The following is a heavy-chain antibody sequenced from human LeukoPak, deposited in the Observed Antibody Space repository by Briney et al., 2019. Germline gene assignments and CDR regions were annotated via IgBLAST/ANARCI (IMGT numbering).Heavy chain of an antibody. CDR2: LYTGSDT. Sequence: AGSLTVSCAASGFTFSSYAMSWVRQAPGKGLEWVSVLYTGSDTYYADSVKGRFTISRDNAKNTLYLQMNSLRAEDTAVYYCARDRACGGGSCYSNAFDIWGQGTIVTDPS. J-gene: IGHJ3*02. V-gene: IGHV3-23*03. CDR1: GFTFSSYA. D-gene: IGHD2-15*01. CDR3: ARDRACGGGSCYSNAFDI.